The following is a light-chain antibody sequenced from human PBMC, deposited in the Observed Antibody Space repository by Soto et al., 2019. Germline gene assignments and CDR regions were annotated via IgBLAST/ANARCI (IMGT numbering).Light chain of an antibody. CDR3: QQSYSIPWT. CDR2: AAS. V-gene: IGKV1-39*01. Sequence: DIQMTQSPSSLSASVGDRVTITCRASQSISSYLNWYQQKPGKAPKVLIYAASSLQSGVPSRFSGSGSGTDFTLTISSLQPEEFATYYCQQSYSIPWTFGQGTRWIS. CDR1: QSISSY. J-gene: IGKJ1*01.